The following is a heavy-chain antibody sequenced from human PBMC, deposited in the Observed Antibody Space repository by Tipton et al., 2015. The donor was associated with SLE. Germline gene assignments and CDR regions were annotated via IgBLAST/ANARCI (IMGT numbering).Heavy chain of an antibody. CDR1: GGSISSSSYY. Sequence: TLSLTCTVSGGSISSSSYYWSWIRQPPGKGLEWIGYIYYSGSTNYNPPLKSRVTISVDTSKNQFSLKLSSVTAADTAVYYCARLPGYSSSSAYYYGMDVWGQGTTVTVSS. CDR2: IYYSGST. V-gene: IGHV4-61*05. CDR3: ARLPGYSSSSAYYYGMDV. J-gene: IGHJ6*02. D-gene: IGHD6-6*01.